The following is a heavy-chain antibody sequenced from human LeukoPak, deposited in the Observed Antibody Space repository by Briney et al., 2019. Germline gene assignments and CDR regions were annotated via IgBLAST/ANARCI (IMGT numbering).Heavy chain of an antibody. CDR3: ARGATYYDFWSGYYPHFDY. J-gene: IGHJ4*02. D-gene: IGHD3-3*01. V-gene: IGHV4-34*01. CDR2: INYSGST. CDR1: GGSFSGYY. Sequence: SETLSLTCDVYGGSFSGYYWSWIRQPPGKGLEWIGEINYSGSTNYNPSLKSRGTISVDTSKNQFSLKLSSVTAADTAVYYCARGATYYDFWSGYYPHFDYWGQGTLVTVSS.